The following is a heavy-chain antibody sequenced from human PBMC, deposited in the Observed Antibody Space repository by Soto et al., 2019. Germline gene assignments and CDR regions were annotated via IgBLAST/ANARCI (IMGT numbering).Heavy chain of an antibody. CDR2: IKSKTDGGTK. V-gene: IGHV3-15*01. CDR1: GFTFSNAW. CDR3: TTEARGWHQFEPMI. Sequence: GGSLRLSCAASGFTFSNAWMSWVRQAPGKGLEWVGRIKSKTDGGTKDHAAPVKGRFTIARDDSKNTLYLQMNSLKTEATAVYYCTTEARGWHQFEPMIWGQGTMVTVSS. J-gene: IGHJ4*03. D-gene: IGHD3-10*01.